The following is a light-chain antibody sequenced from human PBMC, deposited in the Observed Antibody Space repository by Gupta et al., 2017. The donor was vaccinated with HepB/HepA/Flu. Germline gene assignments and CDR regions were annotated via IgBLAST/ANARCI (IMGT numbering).Light chain of an antibody. Sequence: DLVMTQSPDSLAVSLGERATINCKSSQSVLYSSNNKNYLAWYQQKPGQTPKLLIYWASTRESGVPDRFSGSGSGTDVTLTISSLQAEDVAVYYCQQYYSTPYTFGQGTKVEIK. CDR2: WAS. J-gene: IGKJ2*01. CDR3: QQYYSTPYT. CDR1: QSVLYSSNNKNY. V-gene: IGKV4-1*01.